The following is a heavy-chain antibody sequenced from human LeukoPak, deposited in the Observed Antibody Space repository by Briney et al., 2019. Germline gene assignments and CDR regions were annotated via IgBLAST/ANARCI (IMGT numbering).Heavy chain of an antibody. Sequence: GRSLRLSCAPSGFTSSSYSMNWVRQAPRPGLESCSSISSSSTHIYYADSVKGRFTISRDNAKNSLYLQMNSLRAEDTAVYYCARPDYGGNSDYWGQGTLVTVSS. CDR2: ISSSSTHI. J-gene: IGHJ4*02. CDR1: GFTSSSYS. CDR3: ARPDYGGNSDY. V-gene: IGHV3-21*01. D-gene: IGHD4-23*01.